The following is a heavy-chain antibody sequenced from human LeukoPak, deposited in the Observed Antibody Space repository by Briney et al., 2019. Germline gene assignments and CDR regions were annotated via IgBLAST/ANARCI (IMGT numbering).Heavy chain of an antibody. CDR3: ARGVQGIYYYYGMDV. Sequence: ASVKVSCKASGYTFTSYDINWVRQATGQGLEWMGWMNPNSGNTGYAQKFQGRVTMTRNTSISTAYMELSSLRSEDTAVHYCARGVQGIYYYYGMDVWGQGTTVTVSS. V-gene: IGHV1-8*01. CDR2: MNPNSGNT. CDR1: GYTFTSYD. D-gene: IGHD6-13*01. J-gene: IGHJ6*02.